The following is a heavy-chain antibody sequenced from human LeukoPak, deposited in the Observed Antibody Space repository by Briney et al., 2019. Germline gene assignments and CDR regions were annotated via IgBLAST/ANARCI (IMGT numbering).Heavy chain of an antibody. D-gene: IGHD3-16*02. J-gene: IGHJ4*02. CDR3: ARDRNDYVWGSYRFDY. Sequence: GRSLRLCCAASRFTFRNYAMHWVRQAPGKGLEWVSSISSSSSYIYYADSVKGRFTISRDNAKNSLYLQMNSLRAEDTAVYYCARDRNDYVWGSYRFDYWGQGTLVTVSS. V-gene: IGHV3-21*01. CDR2: ISSSSSYI. CDR1: RFTFRNYA.